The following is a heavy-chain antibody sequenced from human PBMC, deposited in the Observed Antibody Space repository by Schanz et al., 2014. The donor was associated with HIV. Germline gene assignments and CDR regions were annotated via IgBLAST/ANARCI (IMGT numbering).Heavy chain of an antibody. V-gene: IGHV1-69*01. Sequence: QVQLVQSGAEVKKTGSPVKVSCKAFGGTLSNSAISWVRQAPGQGLEWLGLIMPKFGTENYAQKYQGRVTLAADATTGDMDLSSLKFEDTAVYYCVRVANYDGDDYYQRSHFDLWGQGTLVTVSS. D-gene: IGHD3-22*01. J-gene: IGHJ4*02. CDR3: VRVANYDGDDYYQRSHFDL. CDR2: IMPKFGTE. CDR1: GGTLSNSA.